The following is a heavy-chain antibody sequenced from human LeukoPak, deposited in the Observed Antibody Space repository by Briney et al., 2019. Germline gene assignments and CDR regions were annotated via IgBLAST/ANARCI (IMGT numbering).Heavy chain of an antibody. CDR1: GFTFSSYG. J-gene: IGHJ4*02. CDR3: AKNLRDSSGYYPNTRSDY. V-gene: IGHV3-30*02. D-gene: IGHD3-22*01. CDR2: IRYDGSNK. Sequence: GGSLRLSCAASGFTFSSYGMHWVRQAPGKGLEWVAFIRYDGSNKYYADPVKGRFTISRDNSKNTLYLQMNSLRAGDTAVYYCAKNLRDSSGYYPNTRSDYWGQGTLVTVSS.